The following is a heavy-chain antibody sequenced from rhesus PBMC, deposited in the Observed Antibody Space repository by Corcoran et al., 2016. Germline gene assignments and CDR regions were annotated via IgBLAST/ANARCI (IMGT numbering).Heavy chain of an antibody. Sequence: QVQLQESGTGLVKLSEPLSLTCAVSGGSICSTYWSWFRQAPWQGLEWIGRIGGGGGATDYNPARKGGTTNSTDSTKNQFYRKLSSVTSAYSAGYYCARDQIGYSYSYICDDWGQGVLVTVSS. CDR1: GGSICSTY. CDR2: IGGGGGAT. CDR3: ARDQIGYSYSYICDD. V-gene: IGHV4-160*01. J-gene: IGHJ4*01. D-gene: IGHD5-12*01.